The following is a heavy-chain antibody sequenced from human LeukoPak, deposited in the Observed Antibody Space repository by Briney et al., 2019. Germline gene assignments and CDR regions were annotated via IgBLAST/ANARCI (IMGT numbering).Heavy chain of an antibody. CDR1: GFTFSSYS. CDR3: AKGGSYYTSSWFDP. V-gene: IGHV3-23*01. Sequence: GGSLGLSCAASGFTFSSYSMNWVRQAPGKGLEWVSAISGVGGSTFYADSVKGRFTISRDNSKNTVYLQMNSLRADDTAVYYCAKGGSYYTSSWFDPWGQGTLVTVSS. D-gene: IGHD3-10*01. CDR2: ISGVGGST. J-gene: IGHJ5*02.